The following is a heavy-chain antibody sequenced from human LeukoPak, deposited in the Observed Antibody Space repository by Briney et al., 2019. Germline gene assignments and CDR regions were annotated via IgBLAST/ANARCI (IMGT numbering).Heavy chain of an antibody. CDR3: ARGPRITIFGVVISDAFDI. Sequence: SETLSLTCTVSGYSISSGYYWGWIRQPPGKGLEWIGSIYHSGSSYYNPSLKRRVSISIDTAKNQFSLKLSSVTAADTAVYYCARGPRITIFGVVISDAFDIWGQGTMVTVSS. D-gene: IGHD3-3*01. CDR1: GYSISSGYY. V-gene: IGHV4-38-2*02. J-gene: IGHJ3*02. CDR2: IYHSGSS.